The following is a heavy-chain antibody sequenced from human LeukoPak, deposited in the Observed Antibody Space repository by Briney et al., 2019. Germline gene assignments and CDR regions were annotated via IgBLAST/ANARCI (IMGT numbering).Heavy chain of an antibody. CDR2: ISGSAHKI. J-gene: IGHJ4*02. Sequence: GGSLRLSCVASGITFSNYAVSWVRQAPEKGLDWVSVISGSAHKIRYADSVKGRFTISRDNAKNSLFLQMNSLRAEDTAVYYCARDATYCLDCWGQGTLVTVSS. CDR1: GITFSNYA. D-gene: IGHD1-26*01. CDR3: ARDATYCLDC. V-gene: IGHV3-23*01.